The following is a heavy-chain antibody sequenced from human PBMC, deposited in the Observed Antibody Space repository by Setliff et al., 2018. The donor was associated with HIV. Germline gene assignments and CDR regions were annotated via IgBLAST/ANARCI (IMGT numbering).Heavy chain of an antibody. CDR3: ARDRSHPPYYMDV. CDR1: GDSIGSGGYY. CDR2: IFYSGST. Sequence: SETLSLTCTVSGDSIGSGGYYWSWIRQHPGKGLEWIGYIFYSGSTYYNPSLKSRVTISVDTSKNQFSLKLTSVTAADAAVYYCARDRSHPPYYMDVRGKGTTVTVSS. V-gene: IGHV4-31*03. J-gene: IGHJ6*03.